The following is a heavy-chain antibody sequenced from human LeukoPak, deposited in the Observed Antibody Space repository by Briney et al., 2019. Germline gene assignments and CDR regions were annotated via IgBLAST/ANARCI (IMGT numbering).Heavy chain of an antibody. CDR1: GGSISSSS. D-gene: IGHD3-22*01. CDR3: ARADSSGYYLVGGFDI. J-gene: IGHJ3*02. CDR2: ISSSSSYI. V-gene: IGHV3-21*01. Sequence: ETLSLTCTVSGGSISSSSYYWGWIRQPPGKGLEWVSSISSSSSYIYFADSVKGRFTVSRDNAKNSLNLQMNSLRAEDTAVYYCARADSSGYYLVGGFDIWGQGTMVTVSS.